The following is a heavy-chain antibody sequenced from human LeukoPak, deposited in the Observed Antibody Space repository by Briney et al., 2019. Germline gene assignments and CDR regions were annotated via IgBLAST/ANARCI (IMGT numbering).Heavy chain of an antibody. CDR1: GFTFDDYT. D-gene: IGHD6-25*01. CDR3: ARGPPWYFDL. Sequence: GGSLRLSCAASGFTFDDYTMHWVRQAPGKGLVWVSRINGDGSSTAYADSVKGRFTISRDNAKNTLYLQMNSLTAEDTAVYYCARGPPWYFDLWGRGTLVTVSS. J-gene: IGHJ2*01. V-gene: IGHV3-74*01. CDR2: INGDGSST.